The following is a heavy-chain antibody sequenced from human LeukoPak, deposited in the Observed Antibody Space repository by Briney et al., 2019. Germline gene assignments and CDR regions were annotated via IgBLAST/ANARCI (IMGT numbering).Heavy chain of an antibody. CDR1: GYTFTDYY. CDR3: AKCGDFIAPSYNWFDP. D-gene: IGHD2-21*01. CDR2: INPNSGGT. Sequence: ASVKVSCKASGYTFTDYYMHWVLQAPGQGLEWMGRINPNSGGTKYAQKFQGRVTTTRDTSISTAYMELNRLTSDDTAVYYCAKCGDFIAPSYNWFDPWGPGTLVTVSS. J-gene: IGHJ5*02. V-gene: IGHV1-2*06.